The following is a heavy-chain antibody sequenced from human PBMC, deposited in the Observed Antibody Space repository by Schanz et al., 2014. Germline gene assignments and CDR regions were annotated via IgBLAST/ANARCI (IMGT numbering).Heavy chain of an antibody. CDR3: ARGTDWNLHY. Sequence: QVQLVESGGGVVQPGRSLRLSCAAYGFTLSSYAMHWVRQAPGKGLEWVAVISNDGSIKYYADSVEGRFTISRDNSRNTLYLQMNSLRAGDTAVYYCARGTDWNLHYWGQGALVTVSS. CDR1: GFTLSSYA. V-gene: IGHV3-30*14. J-gene: IGHJ4*02. D-gene: IGHD1-1*01. CDR2: ISNDGSIK.